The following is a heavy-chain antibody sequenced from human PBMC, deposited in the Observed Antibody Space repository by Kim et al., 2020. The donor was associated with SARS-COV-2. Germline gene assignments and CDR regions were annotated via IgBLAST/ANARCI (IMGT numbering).Heavy chain of an antibody. V-gene: IGHV3-48*02. CDR1: GFTFSSYS. Sequence: GGSLRLSCAASGFTFSSYSMSWVRQAPGKGLEWLSYISASSSTMYYVDSVKGRFTISRDNAKNSLYLQMNSLRDEDTAVYYCARERSGTWGYWGQGTLVTVSS. D-gene: IGHD1-26*01. J-gene: IGHJ4*02. CDR2: ISASSSTM. CDR3: ARERSGTWGY.